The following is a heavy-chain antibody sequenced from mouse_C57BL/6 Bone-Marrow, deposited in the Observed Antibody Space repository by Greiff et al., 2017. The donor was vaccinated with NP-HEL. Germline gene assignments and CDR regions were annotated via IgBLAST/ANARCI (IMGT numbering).Heavy chain of an antibody. CDR2: IDPENGDT. CDR3: TTFITTVVTGYFDV. J-gene: IGHJ1*03. CDR1: GFNIKDDY. Sequence: EVKLQESGAELVRPGASVKLSCTASGFNIKDDYMHWVKQRPEQGLEWIGWIDPENGDTEYASKFQGKATITADTSSNTAYLQLSSLTSEDTAVYYCTTFITTVVTGYFDVWGTGTTVTVSS. D-gene: IGHD1-1*01. V-gene: IGHV14-4*01.